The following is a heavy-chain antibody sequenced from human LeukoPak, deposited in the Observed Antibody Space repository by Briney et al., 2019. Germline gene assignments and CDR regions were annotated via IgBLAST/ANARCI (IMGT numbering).Heavy chain of an antibody. J-gene: IGHJ4*02. CDR3: ARNIEVGDSFDH. CDR1: GGSISSYY. D-gene: IGHD2-15*01. V-gene: IGHV4-4*07. CDR2: ISTGGNT. Sequence: NPSETLSLTCTVSGGSISSYYCTWIRQPAVKGLEWIGRISTGGNTRYNPSLKSRVSMSVDTSKNQFSLKLMSVTAADTAVYYCARNIEVGDSFDHWGQGTLVTVSS.